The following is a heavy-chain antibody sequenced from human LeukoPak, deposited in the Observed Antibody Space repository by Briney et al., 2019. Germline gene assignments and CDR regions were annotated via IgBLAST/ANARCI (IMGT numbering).Heavy chain of an antibody. CDR2: IYPGDSDT. J-gene: IGHJ3*02. Sequence: GESLKISCKGSGYSFTNYWIGWVRQMPGKGLEWMGIIYPGDSDTRYSSSSQGQVTISADKSISTAYLQWSSLKASDTAMYYCASRSGAYSLDAFDIWGQGTMVTVSS. CDR1: GYSFTNYW. V-gene: IGHV5-51*01. D-gene: IGHD3-16*01. CDR3: ASRSGAYSLDAFDI.